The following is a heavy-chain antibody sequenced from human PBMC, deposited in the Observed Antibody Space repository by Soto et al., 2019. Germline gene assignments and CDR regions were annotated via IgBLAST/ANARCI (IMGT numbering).Heavy chain of an antibody. V-gene: IGHV3-48*03. CDR2: ISSSGSTI. D-gene: IGHD3-10*01. Sequence: GALRLSCAASGFTFSSYEMNWVRQAPGKGLEWVSYISSSGSTIYYADSVKGRFTISRDNAKNSLYLQMNSLRAEDRAVYYCARSDYYGSGSPTPYYWGQGTLVTVSS. CDR1: GFTFSSYE. J-gene: IGHJ4*02. CDR3: ARSDYYGSGSPTPYY.